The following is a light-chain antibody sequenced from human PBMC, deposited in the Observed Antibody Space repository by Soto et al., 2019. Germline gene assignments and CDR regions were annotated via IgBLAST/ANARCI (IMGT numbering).Light chain of an antibody. CDR3: QQYGSSLGVT. V-gene: IGKV3-20*01. CDR1: QSVSNTY. J-gene: IGKJ4*01. Sequence: IGLSQSPGTLSLSPGERATLSCRASQSVSNTYLAWYQQKPGQAPRLLIYGASSRAPGIPDRFSGSGSGTDFTLTISRLEPEDFAVYYCQQYGSSLGVTFGGGARWIS. CDR2: GAS.